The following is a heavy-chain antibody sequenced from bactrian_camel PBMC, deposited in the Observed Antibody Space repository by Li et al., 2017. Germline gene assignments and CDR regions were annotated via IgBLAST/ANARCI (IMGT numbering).Heavy chain of an antibody. CDR3: ATTRIPVGAFRRCPALDPSDFGV. CDR1: TYAYERSY. CDR2: VNAASGST. Sequence: VQLVESGGGSVQEGGSLTLSCVASTYAYERSYMAWFRQAPGKGREGVAAVNAASGSTKYEDSVKGRFTISHDNADDTLYLQMDSLKPEDTAMYYCATTRIPVGAFRRCPALDPSDFGVWGQGTQVTVS. V-gene: IGHV3S32*01. D-gene: IGHD1*01. J-gene: IGHJ6*01.